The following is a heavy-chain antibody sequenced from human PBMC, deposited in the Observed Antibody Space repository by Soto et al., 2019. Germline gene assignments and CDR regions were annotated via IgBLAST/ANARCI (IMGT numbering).Heavy chain of an antibody. J-gene: IGHJ6*03. CDR1: GFTFSGSA. CDR3: TRQQGIAAARDMDV. CDR2: IRSKANSYAT. Sequence: GGSLRLSCAASGFTFSGSAMHWVRQASGKGLEWVGRIRSKANSYATAYAASVKGRFTISRDDSKNTAYLQMNSLKTEETAVYYCTRQQGIAAARDMDVWGKGTTVTVSS. D-gene: IGHD6-13*01. V-gene: IGHV3-73*01.